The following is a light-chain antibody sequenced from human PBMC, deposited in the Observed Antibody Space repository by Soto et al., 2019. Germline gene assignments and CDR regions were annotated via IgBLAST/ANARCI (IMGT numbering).Light chain of an antibody. CDR2: DAS. Sequence: PGERATLSCRASQSVSSYLAWYQQKPGQAPRLLISDASNRATGIPARFSGSGSGTDFTLTVSSLVPEDFAVYYCQQRRDWPLTFGGGTKVEI. CDR3: QQRRDWPLT. J-gene: IGKJ4*01. V-gene: IGKV3-11*01. CDR1: QSVSSY.